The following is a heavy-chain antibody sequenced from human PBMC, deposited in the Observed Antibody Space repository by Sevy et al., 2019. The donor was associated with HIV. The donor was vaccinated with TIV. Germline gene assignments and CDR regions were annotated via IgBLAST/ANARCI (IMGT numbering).Heavy chain of an antibody. CDR2: INWNGGST. CDR3: ARHGYGYGYHALLDYYYGMDV. Sequence: GGSLRLSCAASGFTFDDYGMSWVRQAPGKGLEWVSGINWNGGSTGYADSVKARFTISRDNAKNSLYLQVNSMRVEDTALYYCARHGYGYGYHALLDYYYGMDVWGQGTTVTVSS. V-gene: IGHV3-20*04. D-gene: IGHD5-18*01. J-gene: IGHJ6*02. CDR1: GFTFDDYG.